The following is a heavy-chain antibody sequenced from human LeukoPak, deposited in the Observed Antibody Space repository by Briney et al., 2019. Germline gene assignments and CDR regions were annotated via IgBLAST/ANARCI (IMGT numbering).Heavy chain of an antibody. CDR1: GLTFNSHV. CDR3: AKGLGFGELLSAFDI. J-gene: IGHJ3*02. CDR2: IINSDGST. D-gene: IGHD3-10*01. V-gene: IGHV3-23*01. Sequence: GGSLRLSCAASGLTFNSHVMSWVRQAPGKGLECVSTIINSDGSTYYADSVKGRFIISRDNSKNTLYLQMNSLRAEDTAVYYCAKGLGFGELLSAFDIWGQGTMVTVSS.